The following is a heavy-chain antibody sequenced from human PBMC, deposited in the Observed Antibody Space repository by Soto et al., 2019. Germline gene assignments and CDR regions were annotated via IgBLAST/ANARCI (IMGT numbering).Heavy chain of an antibody. Sequence: QLQLQESGSGLVKPSQTLSLTCAVSAGSISSGGYSCSWIWQPPGKGLVWIGYIYHSGSTYYNPSLTSRVTISVDRSKNQFSLKLSDVTAADTAVYYCGRGRTTVNTFDYWGQGTLVTVSS. CDR2: IYHSGST. CDR3: GRGRTTVNTFDY. CDR1: AGSISSGGYS. D-gene: IGHD4-4*01. V-gene: IGHV4-30-2*01. J-gene: IGHJ4*02.